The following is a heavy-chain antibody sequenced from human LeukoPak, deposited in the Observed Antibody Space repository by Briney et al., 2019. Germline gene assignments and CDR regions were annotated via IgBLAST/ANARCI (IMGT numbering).Heavy chain of an antibody. D-gene: IGHD5-12*01. Sequence: SETLSLTCTVSGGSISSSSYYWGSIRQPPGKGLEWIGSIYYSGSTYYNPSVKSRVTISVDTSKNQFSLKLSSVTAADTAVYYCARSPNSGYDPFDYWGQGTLVTVSS. J-gene: IGHJ4*02. V-gene: IGHV4-39*01. CDR3: ARSPNSGYDPFDY. CDR1: GGSISSSSYY. CDR2: IYYSGST.